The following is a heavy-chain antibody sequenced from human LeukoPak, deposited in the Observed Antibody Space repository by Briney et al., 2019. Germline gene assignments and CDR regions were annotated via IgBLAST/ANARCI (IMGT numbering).Heavy chain of an antibody. V-gene: IGHV4-59*01. J-gene: IGHJ4*02. D-gene: IGHD3-22*01. Sequence: SVTVSLTCTVSGGSISSYYWSWIRQPPGKGLEWIGNIYDSGCTNYNPSLKSRLTISVDTSKNQCPLKLSSVTAADTAVYYCARQSISGSSLSYFDYRGQGTLVNVSS. CDR1: GGSISSYY. CDR3: ARQSISGSSLSYFDY. CDR2: IYDSGCT.